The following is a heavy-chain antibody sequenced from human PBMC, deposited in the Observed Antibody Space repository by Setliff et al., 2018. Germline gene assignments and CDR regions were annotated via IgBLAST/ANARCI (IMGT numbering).Heavy chain of an antibody. V-gene: IGHV4-59*08. CDR3: SRRNNFWSGYYFDY. J-gene: IGHJ4*02. CDR2: IYYSGST. Sequence: SETLSLTCTASGGSISSYYWSWIRQPPGKGLEWIGYIYYSGSTNYNPSLKSRVTISIDTSKNQFSLKLSSLTAADTAVYYCSRRNNFWSGYYFDYWGQGTLVTVSS. D-gene: IGHD3-3*01. CDR1: GGSISSYY.